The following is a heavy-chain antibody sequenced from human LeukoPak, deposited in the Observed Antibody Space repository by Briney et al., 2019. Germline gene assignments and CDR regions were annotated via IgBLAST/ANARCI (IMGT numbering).Heavy chain of an antibody. D-gene: IGHD6-19*01. J-gene: IGHJ4*02. CDR2: ISADNGNT. CDR3: ARGASGWYSDY. Sequence: ASVKVSCKASGYMLTNYGITWVRQAPGQGLEWMGWISADNGNTNYAQNLQGRVTMTRDTSTNTAYMEVRSLRSDDTAVYYCARGASGWYSDYWGQGTLVTVSS. CDR1: GYMLTNYG. V-gene: IGHV1-18*01.